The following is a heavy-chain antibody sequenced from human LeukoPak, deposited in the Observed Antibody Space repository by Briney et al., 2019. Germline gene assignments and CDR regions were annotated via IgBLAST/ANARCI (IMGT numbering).Heavy chain of an antibody. D-gene: IGHD1-20*01. V-gene: IGHV3-30-3*01. CDR3: ARDLTGTTPGDY. CDR1: GFTFSSYA. J-gene: IGHJ4*02. Sequence: PGGSLRLSCAASGFTFSSYAMHGVRQAPGKGLEWVAVISYDGSNKYYADSVKGRFTISRDNAKNSLYLQMNSLRAEDTAVYYCARDLTGTTPGDYWGQGTLVTVSS. CDR2: ISYDGSNK.